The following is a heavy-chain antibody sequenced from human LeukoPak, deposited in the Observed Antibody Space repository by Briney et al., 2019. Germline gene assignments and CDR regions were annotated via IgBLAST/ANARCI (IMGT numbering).Heavy chain of an antibody. CDR2: INSDGSST. V-gene: IGHV3-74*01. Sequence: GGSLRLSCAASGFTFSSYWTHWVRQAPGKGLVCVSRINSDGSSTIYADSVKGRFTISRDNAKNTLNLQMNSLRAEDTAVYYCARGVPPYYYYMDVWGKGTTVTVSS. J-gene: IGHJ6*03. CDR3: ARGVPPYYYYMDV. CDR1: GFTFSSYW.